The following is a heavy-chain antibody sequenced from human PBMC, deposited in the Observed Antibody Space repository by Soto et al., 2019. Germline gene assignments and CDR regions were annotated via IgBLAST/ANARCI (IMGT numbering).Heavy chain of an antibody. CDR3: ARALAYGDSKPTFFCYSGDV. CDR1: GYTFSTHA. Sequence: QVQLVQSGAEVKKPGASVKVSCKASGYTFSTHAMHWVRQAPGQRLEWMGLINGGNGHTRYSQKCQGRVTIYRDTSASTAYMELSSLRSEDTAVYDCARALAYGDSKPTFFCYSGDVWGKGTTVTVSS. CDR2: INGGNGHT. D-gene: IGHD4-17*01. J-gene: IGHJ6*03. V-gene: IGHV1-3*01.